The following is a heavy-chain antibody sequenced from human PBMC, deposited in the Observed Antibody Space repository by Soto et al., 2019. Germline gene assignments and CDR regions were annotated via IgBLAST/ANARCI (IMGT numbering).Heavy chain of an antibody. CDR2: ISASTSKT. CDR3: ARVEAAMSGHWFDP. Sequence: QDQLVQSGAEVKKPGASVKVSCKASGYTFSSYGISWVRQAPGQGLEWLGWISASTSKTKYAQKFQGRVTMTTDRSTSTVEMELRGLRSDDTAVYYCARVEAAMSGHWFDPWGQGTLVTVSS. CDR1: GYTFSSYG. D-gene: IGHD2-2*01. V-gene: IGHV1-18*01. J-gene: IGHJ5*02.